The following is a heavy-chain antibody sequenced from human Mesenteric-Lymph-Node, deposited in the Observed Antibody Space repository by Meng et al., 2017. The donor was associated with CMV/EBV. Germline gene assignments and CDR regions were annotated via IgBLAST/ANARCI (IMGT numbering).Heavy chain of an antibody. CDR3: ARVKWFGELSTYYYYGMDV. CDR1: GFTFSSYW. J-gene: IGHJ6*02. Sequence: GESLKISCAASGFTFSSYWMSWVRQAPGKGLEWVANIKQDGSEKYYVDSVKGRFTISRDNAKNSLYLQMSSLRAEDTAVYYCARVKWFGELSTYYYYGMDVWGQGTTVTVSS. D-gene: IGHD3-10*01. V-gene: IGHV3-7*01. CDR2: IKQDGSEK.